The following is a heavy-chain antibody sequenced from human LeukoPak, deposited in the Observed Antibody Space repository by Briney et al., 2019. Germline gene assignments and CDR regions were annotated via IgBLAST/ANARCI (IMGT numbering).Heavy chain of an antibody. CDR1: GFTFSSYA. D-gene: IGHD2-15*01. CDR3: AKDQYCSGGSCYSYYFDY. J-gene: IGHJ4*02. Sequence: PGGSLRLSCAASGFTFSSYAMSWVRQAPGKGLEWVSAISGSGGSTYYADSVKGRFTISRDNSKNTLYLQMNSLRAEDTAVYYCAKDQYCSGGSCYSYYFDYWGQGTLVTVSS. V-gene: IGHV3-23*01. CDR2: ISGSGGST.